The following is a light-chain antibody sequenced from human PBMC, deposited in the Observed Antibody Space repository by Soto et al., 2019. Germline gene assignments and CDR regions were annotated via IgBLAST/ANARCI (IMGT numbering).Light chain of an antibody. J-gene: IGKJ1*01. Sequence: EIVLTQSPGTLSLSPGERATLSCRASQSVSNNYLAWYQQKPGQAPRPLIYGASNRATGIPDRFSGSGSGTDFTLTISGLEPEDFAVYYCQQYGSSGTFGQGTKVDIK. CDR2: GAS. CDR1: QSVSNNY. CDR3: QQYGSSGT. V-gene: IGKV3-20*01.